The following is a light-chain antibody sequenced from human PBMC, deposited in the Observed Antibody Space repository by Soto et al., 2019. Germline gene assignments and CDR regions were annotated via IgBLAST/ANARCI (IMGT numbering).Light chain of an antibody. CDR2: EVT. Sequence: QYALSQPASVSGSPGQTITISCTGTSTDVGGYNAVSWYQHHPGKAPKLIIYEVTHRPSGVSDRFSASKSGNTASLTISGLQAEDEADYYCNSFRVSHLYVFGTGTKVTVL. V-gene: IGLV2-14*01. J-gene: IGLJ1*01. CDR1: STDVGGYNA. CDR3: NSFRVSHLYV.